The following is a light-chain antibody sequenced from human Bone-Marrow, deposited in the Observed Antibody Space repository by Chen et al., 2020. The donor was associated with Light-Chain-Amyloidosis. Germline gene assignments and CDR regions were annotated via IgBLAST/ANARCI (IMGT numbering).Light chain of an antibody. CDR3: QVWDRSSDRPV. V-gene: IGLV3-21*02. Sequence: SYVLTQPSSVSVAPGQTATIACGGNNIGSPSVHWYQQTPGQAPLLVVYDDSYRPSGIPERLSGSNSGNTASLTISRVEAGDEADYYCQVWDRSSDRPVFGGGTKLTVL. J-gene: IGLJ3*02. CDR1: NIGSPS. CDR2: DDS.